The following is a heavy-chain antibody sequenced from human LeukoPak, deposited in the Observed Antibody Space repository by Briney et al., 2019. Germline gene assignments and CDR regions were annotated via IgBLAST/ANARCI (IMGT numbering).Heavy chain of an antibody. CDR3: ARFPVAAAGEYYFDY. D-gene: IGHD6-13*01. CDR2: INHSGST. J-gene: IGHJ4*02. CDR1: GGSFSGHY. V-gene: IGHV4-34*01. Sequence: SETLSLTCAVYGGSFSGHYWSWIRQPPGKGLEWIGEINHSGSTNYNPSLKSRVTISVDTSKNQFSLKLSSVTAADTAVYYCARFPVAAAGEYYFDYWGQGTLVTVSS.